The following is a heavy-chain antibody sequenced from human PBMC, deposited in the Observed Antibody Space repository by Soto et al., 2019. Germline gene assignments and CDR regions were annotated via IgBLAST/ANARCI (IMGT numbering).Heavy chain of an antibody. V-gene: IGHV3-53*01. D-gene: IGHD2-21*02. Sequence: TGGSLRLSCAASGFTVSSNYMSWVRQAPGKGVEWVSVIYSGGSTYYADSVKGRFTISRDNSKNTLYLQMNSLRAEDTAVYYCARVKADCGGDCFNGMDVWGQGTTVTVSS. CDR2: IYSGGST. CDR3: ARVKADCGGDCFNGMDV. CDR1: GFTVSSNY. J-gene: IGHJ6*02.